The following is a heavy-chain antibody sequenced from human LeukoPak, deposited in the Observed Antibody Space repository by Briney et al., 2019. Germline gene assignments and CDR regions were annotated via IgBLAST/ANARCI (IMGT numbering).Heavy chain of an antibody. CDR3: ARGGISFAY. CDR1: GFTFTSYE. Sequence: PGGSLRLSCAASGFTFTSYEMNWVRQAPGKGLEWISYISSSATTIHYADSVKGRFTISRDNAKKSLCLQMNSLRVEDTAVYYCARGGISFAYWGQGTLVIVSA. D-gene: IGHD1-26*01. CDR2: ISSSATTI. V-gene: IGHV3-48*03. J-gene: IGHJ4*02.